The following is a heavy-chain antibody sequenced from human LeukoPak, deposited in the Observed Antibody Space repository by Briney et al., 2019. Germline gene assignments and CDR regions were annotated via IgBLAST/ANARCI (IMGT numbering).Heavy chain of an antibody. D-gene: IGHD6-6*01. CDR2: IYSGGST. V-gene: IGHV3-66*01. Sequence: GRSLRLSCAASGVTVGNNYMNWVRQAPGKGLEWVSLIYSGGSTHYADSVKGRFTISRDNSKNTLYLQMNSPRVDDTAVYYCARDPPAVAANTYGWGQGTLVTVSS. CDR1: GVTVGNNY. J-gene: IGHJ4*02. CDR3: ARDPPAVAANTYG.